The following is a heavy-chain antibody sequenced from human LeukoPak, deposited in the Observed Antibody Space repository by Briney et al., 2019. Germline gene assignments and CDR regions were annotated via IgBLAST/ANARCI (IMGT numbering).Heavy chain of an antibody. CDR2: IYYSGST. V-gene: IGHV4-39*07. Sequence: SETLSLTCTVSGGSISSSSYYWGWIRQPPGKGLEWIGSIYYSGSTYYSPSLKSRVTISVDTSKNQFSLKLSSVTAADTAVYYCARLTYYDFWSGYYTIPYYFDYWGQGTLVTVSS. CDR3: ARLTYYDFWSGYYTIPYYFDY. J-gene: IGHJ4*02. D-gene: IGHD3-3*01. CDR1: GGSISSSSYY.